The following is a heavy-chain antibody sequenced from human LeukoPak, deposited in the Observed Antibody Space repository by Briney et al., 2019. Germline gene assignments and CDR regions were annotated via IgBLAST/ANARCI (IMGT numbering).Heavy chain of an antibody. CDR1: GFTFSSYW. CDR2: IHDDGIVT. J-gene: IGHJ4*02. CDR3: ARGRGWVDH. D-gene: IGHD3-16*01. V-gene: IGHV3-7*01. Sequence: GGSLRLSCAASGFTFSSYWMSWVRQTPEKGLEWVANIHDDGIVTHYVDSVKGRFTISRDNARNSVNLQLNSLRVGDTALYYCARGRGWVDHWGQGTLVTVSS.